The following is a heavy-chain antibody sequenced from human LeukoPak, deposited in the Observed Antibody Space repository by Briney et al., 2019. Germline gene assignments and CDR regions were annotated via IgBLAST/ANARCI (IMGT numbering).Heavy chain of an antibody. Sequence: SETLSLTCSVSGGSVDTFYWTWIRQPPGKGLDLLGHVYYTGSTNYNSSLQDRISISIDMSKNQFSLTLTSVTAADTAFYYCARHVGDYFDSWGQGILVTVSS. J-gene: IGHJ4*02. CDR3: ARHVGDYFDS. V-gene: IGHV4-59*08. D-gene: IGHD1-26*01. CDR1: GGSVDTFY. CDR2: VYYTGST.